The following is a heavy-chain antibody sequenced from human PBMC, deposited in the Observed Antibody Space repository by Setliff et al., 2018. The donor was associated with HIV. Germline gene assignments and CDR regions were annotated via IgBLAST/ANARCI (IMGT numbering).Heavy chain of an antibody. V-gene: IGHV4-59*11. CDR3: ARGLWFGGSYWFDP. CDR1: GGSISSHY. Sequence: PSETLSLTCTVSGVSGGSISSHYWNWIRQPPGKGLEWIGYIYYTGTTKNNPSLKSRVTMPIDTSKNQFSRKLSSVTAADTAVYYCARGLWFGGSYWFDPWGQGTLVTVSS. D-gene: IGHD3-10*01. CDR2: IYYTGTT. J-gene: IGHJ5*02.